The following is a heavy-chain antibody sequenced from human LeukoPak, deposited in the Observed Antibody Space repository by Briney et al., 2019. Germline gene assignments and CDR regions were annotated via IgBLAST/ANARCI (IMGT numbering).Heavy chain of an antibody. CDR3: ARDGGLHTNFDY. D-gene: IGHD2-15*01. V-gene: IGHV3-7*01. CDR1: GGSISSYY. J-gene: IGHJ4*02. CDR2: TKPDGSAE. Sequence: PSETLSLTCTVSGGSISSYYRSWIRQPPGKGLEWVANTKPDGSAEYYADSVRGRFTASRDNANNLLYLQMNRLRAEDTAVYYCARDGGLHTNFDYWGQGTLLTVSS.